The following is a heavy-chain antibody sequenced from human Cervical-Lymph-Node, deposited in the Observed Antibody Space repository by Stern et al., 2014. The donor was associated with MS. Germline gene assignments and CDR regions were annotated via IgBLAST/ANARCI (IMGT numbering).Heavy chain of an antibody. J-gene: IGHJ4*02. CDR2: ISYDGSDT. CDR1: GFTFSSYG. CDR3: VKRGITEVRGVRLGDY. D-gene: IGHD3-10*01. Sequence: VQLVESGGGVVQSGRSLRLTCKVSGFTFSSYGMHWVRQAPGKGLEWVSVISYDGSDTYCAESVKGRFTISRDNSKNTLYLEMRSLRPEDTAVYYCVKRGITEVRGVRLGDYWGPGTLVIVSS. V-gene: IGHV3-30*18.